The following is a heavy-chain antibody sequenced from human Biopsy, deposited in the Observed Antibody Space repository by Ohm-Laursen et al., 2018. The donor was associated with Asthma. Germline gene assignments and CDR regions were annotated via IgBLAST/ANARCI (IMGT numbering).Heavy chain of an antibody. CDR2: LIPVLGTP. V-gene: IGHV1-69*13. Sequence: SVKVSCKASGYTFINYAIHWVRQAPGQGLAWMGGLIPVLGTPDHAQMFEGRVTITADESTSTAYMELSSLSSEDTAVYYCARGYSGSDRIVYYYSGLEVWGQGTTVTVSS. J-gene: IGHJ6*02. CDR3: ARGYSGSDRIVYYYSGLEV. D-gene: IGHD5-12*01. CDR1: GYTFINYA.